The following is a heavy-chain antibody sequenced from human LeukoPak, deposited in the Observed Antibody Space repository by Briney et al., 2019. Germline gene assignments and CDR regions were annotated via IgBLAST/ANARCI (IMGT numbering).Heavy chain of an antibody. D-gene: IGHD2-2*01. Sequence: SETLSLTCTVSGGSISSYYWSWIRQPPGKGLEWIGYIYYSGSTYYNPSLKSRVTISVDTSKNQFSLKLSSVTAADTAVYYCARAPARGCSSTSCYEGFDYWGQGTLVTVSS. CDR2: IYYSGST. J-gene: IGHJ4*02. CDR3: ARAPARGCSSTSCYEGFDY. CDR1: GGSISSYY. V-gene: IGHV4-59*08.